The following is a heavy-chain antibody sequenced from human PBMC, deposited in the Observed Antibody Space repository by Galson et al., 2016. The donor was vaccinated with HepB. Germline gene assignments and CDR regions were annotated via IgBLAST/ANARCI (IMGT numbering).Heavy chain of an antibody. CDR3: ARQMGNRLDFYYYSGMDV. Sequence: SETLSLTCTVSGVSISGYYWSWIRQSPGKGLEWIGYIYNNGRTNYNPSLKSRVTISLDTSKNQFSLRLSSVTAADTAVYFCARQMGNRLDFYYYSGMDVWGQGTTVTVSS. CDR2: IYNNGRT. V-gene: IGHV4-59*01. CDR1: GVSISGYY. J-gene: IGHJ6*02. D-gene: IGHD3-16*02.